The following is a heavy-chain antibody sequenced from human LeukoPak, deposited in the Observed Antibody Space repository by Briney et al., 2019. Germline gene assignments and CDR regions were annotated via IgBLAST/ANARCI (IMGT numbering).Heavy chain of an antibody. CDR1: GYSFSTFG. D-gene: IGHD6-13*01. J-gene: IGHJ4*02. Sequence: ASVKVSRKPSGYSFSTFGISWVRQAPGQGLEWMGWISVYNGDTKYAQNFQGRVTMSTDTSTSTAYMELRSLRFDDTAVYYCARDSKGGAAAIDYWGQGTLVTVSS. V-gene: IGHV1-18*01. CDR3: ARDSKGGAAAIDY. CDR2: ISVYNGDT.